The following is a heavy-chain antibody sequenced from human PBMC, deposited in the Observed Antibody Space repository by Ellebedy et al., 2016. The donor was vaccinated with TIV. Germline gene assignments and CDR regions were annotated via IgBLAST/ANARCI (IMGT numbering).Heavy chain of an antibody. Sequence: GGSLRLXXAASGFSFSSYGMHWVRQAPGKGLEWVAVIWYDGSNKYYADSVKGRFTISRDNSKNTLYLQMNSLRAEDTAVYYCAKGDEYYGSGSSYGMDVWGQGTTVTVSS. V-gene: IGHV3-33*06. J-gene: IGHJ6*02. CDR3: AKGDEYYGSGSSYGMDV. D-gene: IGHD3-10*01. CDR1: GFSFSSYG. CDR2: IWYDGSNK.